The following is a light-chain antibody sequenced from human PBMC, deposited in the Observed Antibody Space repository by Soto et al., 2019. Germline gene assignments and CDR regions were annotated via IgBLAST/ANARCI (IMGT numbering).Light chain of an antibody. J-gene: IGKJ1*01. CDR1: QSVRSN. Sequence: EIVLTQSPATLSVSPGERATLSCRASQSVRSNLAWYQQKPGQAPRLLIYGASTRATGVPARLSGSGSGTEFTLTISSLQSEDFAVYYCLQYNNWVPTFGQGTKVDIK. V-gene: IGKV3-15*01. CDR2: GAS. CDR3: LQYNNWVPT.